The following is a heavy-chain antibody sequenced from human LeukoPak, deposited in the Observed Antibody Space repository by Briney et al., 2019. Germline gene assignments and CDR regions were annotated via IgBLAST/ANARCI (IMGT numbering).Heavy chain of an antibody. V-gene: IGHV3-7*01. D-gene: IGHD4-17*01. CDR2: IKQDGSEK. CDR1: GFTFSDYW. CDR3: ARDRYGDYFSCDY. Sequence: PGGSLRLSCAASGFTFSDYWMSWVRQAPGKGLEWVANIKQDGSEKYYVDSVKGRFTISRDNAKNSLYLQMNSLRAEDTAVYYCARDRYGDYFSCDYWGQGTLVTVSS. J-gene: IGHJ4*02.